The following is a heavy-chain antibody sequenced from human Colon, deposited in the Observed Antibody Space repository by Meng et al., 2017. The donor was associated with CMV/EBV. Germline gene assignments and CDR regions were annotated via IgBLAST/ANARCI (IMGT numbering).Heavy chain of an antibody. J-gene: IGHJ3*02. CDR2: INHSGST. Sequence: QVQLPQWGAGLLKPSETLSLTCAVYGGSFSGYYWSWIRQPPGKGLEWIGEINHSGSTNYNPSLKSRVTISVDTSKNQFSLKLSSVTAADTAVYYCARKWELGAFDIWGQGTMVTVSS. V-gene: IGHV4-34*01. D-gene: IGHD1-26*01. CDR1: GGSFSGYY. CDR3: ARKWELGAFDI.